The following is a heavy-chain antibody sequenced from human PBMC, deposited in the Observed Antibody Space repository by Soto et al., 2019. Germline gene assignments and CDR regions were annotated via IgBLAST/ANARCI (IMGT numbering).Heavy chain of an antibody. CDR2: IYYSGST. Sequence: SKTLSLTCTVSGGSISSCDYYWSWIRQPPGKGLEWIGYIYYSGSTYYNPSLKSRVTISVDTSKNQFSLKLSSVTAADTAVYYCASIFSYDFGSGYAYYYNGMDVWGQGTTGTVAS. CDR1: GGSISSCDYY. CDR3: ASIFSYDFGSGYAYYYNGMDV. J-gene: IGHJ6*02. V-gene: IGHV4-30-4*01. D-gene: IGHD3-3*01.